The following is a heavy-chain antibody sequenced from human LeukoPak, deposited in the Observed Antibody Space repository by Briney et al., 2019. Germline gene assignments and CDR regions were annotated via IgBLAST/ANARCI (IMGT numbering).Heavy chain of an antibody. CDR1: GFTFSSYA. Sequence: PGGSLRLSCAASGFTFSSYAMHWVRQAPGKGLEWVAVISYDGSNKYYADSVKGRITISRDNSKNALYLQMNSLRAEDTAVYYCARDLTISYYYYGMDVWGQGTTVTVSS. CDR3: ARDLTISYYYYGMDV. CDR2: ISYDGSNK. J-gene: IGHJ6*02. D-gene: IGHD4/OR15-4a*01. V-gene: IGHV3-30-3*01.